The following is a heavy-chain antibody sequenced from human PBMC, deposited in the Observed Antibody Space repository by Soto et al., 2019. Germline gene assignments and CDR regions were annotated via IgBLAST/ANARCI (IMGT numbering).Heavy chain of an antibody. Sequence: QVQLVQSGAEVKKLGSSVKVSCKASGGTFSSYAISWVRQAPGQGLEWMGGIIPIPGTANYAQKFQGRVTITADESTSTAYMELSSLRSEATAVYYCARLQGSSTSLEIYYYYYYGMDVWGQGTTVTVSS. J-gene: IGHJ6*02. CDR1: GGTFSSYA. CDR2: IIPIPGTA. V-gene: IGHV1-69*01. CDR3: ARLQGSSTSLEIYYYYYYGMDV. D-gene: IGHD2-2*01.